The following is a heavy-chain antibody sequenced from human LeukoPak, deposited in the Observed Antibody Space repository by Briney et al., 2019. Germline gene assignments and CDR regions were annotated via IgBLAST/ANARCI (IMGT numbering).Heavy chain of an antibody. CDR3: ARGIRRSSGSYYGENWFDP. CDR1: GYTLTVYY. D-gene: IGHD1-26*01. CDR2: INPNSGGT. Sequence: ASLKVSCKASGYTLTVYYMHSVRQAPGQRRGRMGWINPNSGGTNNAQKFQGRVTMNRDTSISTTYMELSRLRSDDTAVYYCARGIRRSSGSYYGENWFDPWGQGTLVTVSS. V-gene: IGHV1-2*02. J-gene: IGHJ5*02.